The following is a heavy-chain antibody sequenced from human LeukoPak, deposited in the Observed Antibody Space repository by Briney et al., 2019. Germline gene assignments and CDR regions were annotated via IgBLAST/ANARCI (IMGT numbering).Heavy chain of an antibody. CDR3: ARDLPRGAVDY. J-gene: IGHJ4*02. Sequence: GGSLRLSCAASGFTSSDYYMSWIRQAPGKGLEWVSYISSSGSTIFYADSVKGRFTISRDNAKNSLYLQMNSLRAEDTAVYYCARDLPRGAVDYWGQGTLVTVSS. D-gene: IGHD5-24*01. V-gene: IGHV3-11*04. CDR2: ISSSGSTI. CDR1: GFTSSDYY.